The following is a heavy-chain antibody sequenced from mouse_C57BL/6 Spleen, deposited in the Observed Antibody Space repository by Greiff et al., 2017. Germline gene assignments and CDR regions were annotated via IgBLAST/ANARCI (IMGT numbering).Heavy chain of an antibody. CDR1: GFTFSDYG. J-gene: IGHJ1*03. CDR3: ARSYGSSYPNV. V-gene: IGHV5-17*01. D-gene: IGHD1-1*01. Sequence: AQLVASGGGLVKPGGSLQLSCAASGFTFSDYGMHWVRQAPEKGLEWVAYISSGSSTIYYADTVKGRFTISRDNAKNTLFLQMTSLRSEDTAMYYCARSYGSSYPNVWGTGTTVTVSS. CDR2: ISSGSSTI.